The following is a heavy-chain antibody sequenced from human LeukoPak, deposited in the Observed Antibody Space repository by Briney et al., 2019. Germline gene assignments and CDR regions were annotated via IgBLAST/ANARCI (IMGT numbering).Heavy chain of an antibody. CDR2: VFDSGRT. CDR1: GGSMTTHH. V-gene: IGHV4-59*11. D-gene: IGHD5-18*01. J-gene: IGHJ4*02. Sequence: SETLSLTCTVSGGSMTTHHWNWIRQTPGKGLEWIGYVFDSGRTKENPSLKSRVTLSADTSKNHLSLRLSSVTAADTAVYSCTTIKRGNIFGYFDFWGQGILVTVSS. CDR3: TTIKRGNIFGYFDF.